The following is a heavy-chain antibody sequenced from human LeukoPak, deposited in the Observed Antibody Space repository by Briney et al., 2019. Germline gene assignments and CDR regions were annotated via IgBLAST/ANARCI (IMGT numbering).Heavy chain of an antibody. CDR3: ARAPNCSGGSCSVDWFDP. V-gene: IGHV4-34*01. J-gene: IGHJ5*02. CDR1: GGSLSGYY. CDR2: INHSGST. D-gene: IGHD2-15*01. Sequence: SETLSLTCAVYGGSLSGYYWSWIRQPPGKGLEWIGEINHSGSTNYNPSLKSRVTISVDTSKNQFSLKLSSVTAADTAVYYCARAPNCSGGSCSVDWFDPWGQGTLVTVSS.